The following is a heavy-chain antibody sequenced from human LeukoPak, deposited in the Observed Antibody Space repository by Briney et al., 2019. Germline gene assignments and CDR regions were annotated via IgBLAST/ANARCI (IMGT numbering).Heavy chain of an antibody. CDR1: GFTFSSYA. J-gene: IGHJ4*02. V-gene: IGHV3-30*04. CDR3: ARGNGPGSFLIDY. CDR2: ISNDGSRT. D-gene: IGHD3-10*01. Sequence: GRSLRLSCAASGFTFSSYAMHWVRQAPGKGLEWVAIISNDGSRTYDSNSVKGRFTISRDNSRNTLYLQMISLRPEDTAVYYCARGNGPGSFLIDYWGQGTLVTVSS.